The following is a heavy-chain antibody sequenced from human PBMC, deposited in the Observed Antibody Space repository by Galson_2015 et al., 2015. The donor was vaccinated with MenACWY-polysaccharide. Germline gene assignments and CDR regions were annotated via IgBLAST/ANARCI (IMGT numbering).Heavy chain of an antibody. CDR3: ARGYCSSNECYTHYGLDY. Sequence: SLRLSCAASGFTFDNYNMNWVRQAPGKGLEWVSSISSLANYLYYGDSVKGRFIISRDNAKNSLFLQMNGLTGEDTAVYYCARGYCSSNECYTHYGLDYWGRGALVTVSS. V-gene: IGHV3-21*01. J-gene: IGHJ4*02. CDR2: ISSLANYL. CDR1: GFTFDNYN. D-gene: IGHD2-2*01.